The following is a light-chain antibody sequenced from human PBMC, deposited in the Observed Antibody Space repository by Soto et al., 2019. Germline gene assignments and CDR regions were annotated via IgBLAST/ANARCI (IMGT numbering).Light chain of an antibody. V-gene: IGLV2-14*01. CDR2: EVS. J-gene: IGLJ1*01. CDR1: SSDVGGYNY. Sequence: QSALTQPASVSGSPGQSITISCTGTSSDVGGYNYVSWYQQHPGKSPKLMIYEVSNRPSGVSNRISGSKSGNTASLTISGLQAEDEADYFCSSYTSSSTLFDFGTGTKLTVL. CDR3: SSYTSSSTLFD.